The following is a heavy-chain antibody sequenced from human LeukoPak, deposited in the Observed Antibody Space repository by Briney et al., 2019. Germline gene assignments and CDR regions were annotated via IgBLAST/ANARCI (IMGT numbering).Heavy chain of an antibody. J-gene: IGHJ3*02. CDR3: ARGQSQDFWSGYYDAFDT. V-gene: IGHV1-69*05. Sequence: ASVKVSCKASGYTFTSYGISWVRQAPGQGLEWMGGIIPIFGTANYAQKFQGRVTITTDESTSTAYMELSSLRSEDTAVYYCARGQSQDFWSGYYDAFDTWGQGTMVTVSS. CDR2: IIPIFGTA. D-gene: IGHD3-3*01. CDR1: GYTFTSYG.